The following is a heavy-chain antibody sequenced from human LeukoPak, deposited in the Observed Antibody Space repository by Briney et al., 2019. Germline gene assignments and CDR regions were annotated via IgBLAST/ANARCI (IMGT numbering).Heavy chain of an antibody. CDR3: AKDRRVYDILTPFDY. V-gene: IGHV3-30*18. J-gene: IGHJ4*02. CDR1: GFTFSSYG. Sequence: GGSLRLSCAASGFTFSSYGMHWFRQAPGKGLEWVAVISNDAGNKYYADSVKGRFTISRDSSKNTLYLQMNSLRAVDTAVYFCAKDRRVYDILTPFDYWGQGTLVTVSS. CDR2: ISNDAGNK. D-gene: IGHD3-9*01.